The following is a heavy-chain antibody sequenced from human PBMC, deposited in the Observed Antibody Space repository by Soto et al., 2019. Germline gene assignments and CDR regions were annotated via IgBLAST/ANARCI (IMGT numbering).Heavy chain of an antibody. CDR2: ISSSSSYI. Sequence: EVQLVESGGGLVKPGGSLRLSCAASGFTFSSYSMNWVRQAPGKGLEWVSSISSSSSYIYYADSVKGRFTISRDNAKNSLYLQMNSLRAEDTAVYYCPRDPGRNYYHGMDVWGPGTTVTVSS. J-gene: IGHJ6*02. CDR3: PRDPGRNYYHGMDV. CDR1: GFTFSSYS. V-gene: IGHV3-21*01.